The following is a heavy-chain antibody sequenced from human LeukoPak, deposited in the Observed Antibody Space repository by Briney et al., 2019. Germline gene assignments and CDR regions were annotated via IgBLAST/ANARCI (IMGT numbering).Heavy chain of an antibody. V-gene: IGHV4-34*01. CDR2: INHSGST. CDR3: ARIYCSSTSCLLDY. J-gene: IGHJ4*02. Sequence: PSETLSLTCAVYGGSFSGYYWSWIRQPPGKGLEWIGEINHSGSTNYNPSLKSRVTISVDTSKNQFSLKLSSVTAADTAVYYCARIYCSSTSCLLDYWGQGTLVTVSS. CDR1: GGSFSGYY. D-gene: IGHD2-2*01.